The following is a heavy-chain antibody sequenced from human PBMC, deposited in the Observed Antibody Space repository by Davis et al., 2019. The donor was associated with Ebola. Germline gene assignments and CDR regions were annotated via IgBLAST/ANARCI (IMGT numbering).Heavy chain of an antibody. Sequence: GESLKISCAASGFSFSSYWMSWVRQAPGKGLEWVASIKQDGSEKYYVDSVKGRFTISRDNAKNSLYLQMNSLRAEDTAVYYCAPQRITIFGVADVGGMGVWGQGTTVTVSS. CDR1: GFSFSSYW. CDR2: IKQDGSEK. J-gene: IGHJ6*02. D-gene: IGHD3-3*01. V-gene: IGHV3-7*03. CDR3: APQRITIFGVADVGGMGV.